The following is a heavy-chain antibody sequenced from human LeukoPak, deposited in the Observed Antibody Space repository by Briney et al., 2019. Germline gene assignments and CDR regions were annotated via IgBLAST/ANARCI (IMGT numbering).Heavy chain of an antibody. V-gene: IGHV1-69*13. CDR1: GGTFSSYA. J-gene: IGHJ4*02. Sequence: SVKVSCKASGGTFSSYAISWVRQAPGQGLEWMGGIIPIFGTANYAQKFQGRVTITADESTSTAYMELSSLRSEDTAVYYCASASSYYDILTGYYQGVLDYWGQGTLVTVSS. CDR2: IIPIFGTA. D-gene: IGHD3-9*01. CDR3: ASASSYYDILTGYYQGVLDY.